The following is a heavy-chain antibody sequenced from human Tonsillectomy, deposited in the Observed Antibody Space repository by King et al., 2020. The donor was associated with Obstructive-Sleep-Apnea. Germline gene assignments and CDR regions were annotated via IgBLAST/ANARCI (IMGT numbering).Heavy chain of an antibody. V-gene: IGHV3-73*01. D-gene: IGHD3-9*01. CDR3: TRRTPTASNDYDILTAYYTPGHYYGLDV. J-gene: IGHJ6*02. CDR2: IRSNADSYAT. Sequence: VQLVESGGGLVQPGGSLKLSCAASGFTFSGSIIHWVRQASGKGLEWVGRIRSNADSYATAYAASVKGRFTISRDDSKNTAYLQMNSLKTEVTAVYYCTRRTPTASNDYDILTAYYTPGHYYGLDVWGQGTTVTVSS. CDR1: GFTFSGSI.